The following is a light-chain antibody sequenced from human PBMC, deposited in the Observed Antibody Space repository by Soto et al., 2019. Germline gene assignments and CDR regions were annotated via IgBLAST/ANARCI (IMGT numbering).Light chain of an antibody. CDR3: QQYGNSFT. V-gene: IGKV3-20*01. CDR2: GAS. CDR1: QSVSGNY. Sequence: EIVLTQSPGTLSLSPGERASLSCRASQSVSGNYLGWYQQKPGQAPRLLIYGASSRATGIPDRISGSGSGTDFTLTISRLGTEGSVVYYCQQYGNSFTSGPGTKSGNQT. J-gene: IGKJ3*01.